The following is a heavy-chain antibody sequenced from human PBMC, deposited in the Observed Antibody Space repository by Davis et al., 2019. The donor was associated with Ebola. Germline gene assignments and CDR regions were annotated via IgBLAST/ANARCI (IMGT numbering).Heavy chain of an antibody. V-gene: IGHV4-59*12. D-gene: IGHD3-3*01. J-gene: IGHJ6*02. CDR2: IYYSGST. Sequence: MPSETLSLTCTVSGGSISSYYWSWIRQPPGKGLEWIGYIYYSGSTNYNPSLKSRVTISVDTSKNQFSLKLSSVTAADTAVYYCARGDSDFWSGYYRPRGYYYGMDVWGQGTTVTASS. CDR1: GGSISSYY. CDR3: ARGDSDFWSGYYRPRGYYYGMDV.